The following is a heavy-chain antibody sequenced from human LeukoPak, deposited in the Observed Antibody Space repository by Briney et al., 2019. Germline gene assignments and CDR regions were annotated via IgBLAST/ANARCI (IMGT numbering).Heavy chain of an antibody. J-gene: IGHJ4*02. Sequence: GGSLRLSCATSGFTFGDYAMSWVRQAPGKGLEWVGFIRSKAYGGTTEYAASVKGRFTISRDDSKSIAYLQMNSLKTEDTAVYYCTRDRPGIAVAGDWGQGTLVTVSS. CDR2: IRSKAYGGTT. V-gene: IGHV3-49*04. D-gene: IGHD6-19*01. CDR3: TRDRPGIAVAGD. CDR1: GFTFGDYA.